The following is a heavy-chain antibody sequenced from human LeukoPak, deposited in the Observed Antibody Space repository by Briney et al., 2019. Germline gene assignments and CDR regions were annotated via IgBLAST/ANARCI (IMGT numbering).Heavy chain of an antibody. J-gene: IGHJ4*02. CDR1: GFTFSSYA. CDR2: ISGSGGST. Sequence: GGSLRLSCAASGFTFSSYAMSWVRQAPGKGLEWVSAISGSGGSTYYADSVKGRFTISRDNAKNSLYLQMNSLRAEDTAVYYCARAGEMTYFDYWGQGTLVTVSS. D-gene: IGHD5-24*01. V-gene: IGHV3-23*01. CDR3: ARAGEMTYFDY.